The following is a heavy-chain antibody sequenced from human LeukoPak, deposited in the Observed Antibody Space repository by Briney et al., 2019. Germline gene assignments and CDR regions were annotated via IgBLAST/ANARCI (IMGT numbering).Heavy chain of an antibody. D-gene: IGHD5-12*01. V-gene: IGHV3-7*01. CDR1: GFTFSSYA. Sequence: RGSLRLSCAASGFTFSSYAMSWVRQAPGRGLECVANIKQDGSEIYYVDSVKGRFTISRDNAKNSLYLQMNSLRAEDTAVYYCARDGATFSGYDWYYYMDVWGKGTTVTVSS. CDR3: ARDGATFSGYDWYYYMDV. CDR2: IKQDGSEI. J-gene: IGHJ6*03.